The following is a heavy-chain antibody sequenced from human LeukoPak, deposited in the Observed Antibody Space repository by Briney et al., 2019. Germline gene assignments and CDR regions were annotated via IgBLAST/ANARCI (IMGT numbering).Heavy chain of an antibody. V-gene: IGHV1-46*01. CDR3: ARDDQGAFDI. CDR2: INPSGGST. CDR1: GYTFTSNY. D-gene: IGHD2-2*01. J-gene: IGHJ3*02. Sequence: ASVKVSCKAFGYTFTSNYMHWVRQAPGQGPEWMGVINPSGGSTSYAQKFQGRVTMTRDMSTSTVYMELSSLGSEDTAVYYCARDDQGAFDIWGQGTMVTVSS.